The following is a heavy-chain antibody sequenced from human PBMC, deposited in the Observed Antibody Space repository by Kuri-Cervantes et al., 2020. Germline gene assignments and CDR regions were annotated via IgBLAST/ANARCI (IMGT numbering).Heavy chain of an antibody. V-gene: IGHV1-2*02. CDR1: GYTFTSYG. J-gene: IGHJ5*02. D-gene: IGHD5-18*01. CDR2: INPNSGGT. CDR3: ARGVWIQLWTQHHPIQNWFDP. Sequence: ASVKVSCKASGYTFTSYGISGVRQAPGQGLEWMGWINPNSGGTNYAQKFQGRVTMTRDTSISTAYMELSRLRSDDTAVYYCARGVWIQLWTQHHPIQNWFDPWGQGTLVTVSS.